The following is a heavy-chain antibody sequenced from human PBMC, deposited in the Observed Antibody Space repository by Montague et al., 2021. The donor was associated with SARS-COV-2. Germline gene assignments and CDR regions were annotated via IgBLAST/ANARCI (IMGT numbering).Heavy chain of an antibody. D-gene: IGHD3-3*01. CDR3: ARTNYDFWGGRQRGGAFDT. V-gene: IGHV4-39*01. CDR2: LFYSVNT. J-gene: IGHJ3*02. Sequence: SETLSLTCTVSGGSISSSDYYWGWIRQPPGKGLEWIGSLFYSVNTYYNPSLKSRVTISVDTSKNQFSLKLSSVTAADTAVYYCARTNYDFWGGRQRGGAFDTWGQGTMVTVSS. CDR1: GGSISSSDYY.